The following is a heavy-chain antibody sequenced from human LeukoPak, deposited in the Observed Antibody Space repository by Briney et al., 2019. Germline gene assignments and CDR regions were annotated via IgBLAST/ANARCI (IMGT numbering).Heavy chain of an antibody. D-gene: IGHD6-13*01. J-gene: IGHJ4*02. CDR2: ISGGNT. V-gene: IGHV3-23*01. CDR1: GFTLSSTG. CDR3: ARGTGAAAGPDRGIH. Sequence: GGSLRLSCAAPGFTLSSTGMSWVRQAPGKGLEWVSGISGGNTFYADSVKGRFTISRDNSKSTLYLQMDSLRVEDTAIYYCARGTGAAAGPDRGIHWGQGTWSPSPQ.